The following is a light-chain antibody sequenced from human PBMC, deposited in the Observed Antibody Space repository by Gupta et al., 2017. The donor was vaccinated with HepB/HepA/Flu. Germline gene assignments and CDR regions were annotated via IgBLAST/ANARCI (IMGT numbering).Light chain of an antibody. CDR2: DVS. CDR3: CSYAGTNIHV. J-gene: IGLJ1*01. Sequence: QSGLTQSRSVSGSPGQSVTISCSGTTNNIGLYNYISWYQQRQDEVPKLILYDVSKRPPGVPDRFSGSKSGSAASLTISALQPDDEGDYYCCSYAGTNIHVFGSGTAVTVL. CDR1: TNNIGLYNY. V-gene: IGLV2-11*01.